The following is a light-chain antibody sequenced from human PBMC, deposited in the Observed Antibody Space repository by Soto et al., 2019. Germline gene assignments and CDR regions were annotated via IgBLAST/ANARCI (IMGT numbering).Light chain of an antibody. CDR3: QHLKSYPLA. CDR1: QDINNY. CDR2: AAS. V-gene: IGKV1-9*01. Sequence: MDLTQSSSSLSASVGDRVTITCRASQDINNYLAWYQQKPGKAPKLLIHAASTLQSGVPSRFSGSGSGTDFTLTISSLQPEDFATYYCQHLKSYPLAFGPGTKVDI. J-gene: IGKJ3*01.